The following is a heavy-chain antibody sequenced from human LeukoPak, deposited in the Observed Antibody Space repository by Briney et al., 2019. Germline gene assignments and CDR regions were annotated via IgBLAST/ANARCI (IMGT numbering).Heavy chain of an antibody. J-gene: IGHJ4*02. V-gene: IGHV5-51*01. CDR2: VYPSDSDT. CDR1: GYRFSSYW. Sequence: GESLKISCKGSGYRFSSYWIGWVRQMPGKGLEWMGIVYPSDSDTTYSPPFQGQVTISADNSLSTAYLQWSSLRASDTAIYYCARSDGLKYYFDSWGQGTLVTVSS. CDR3: ARSDGLKYYFDS. D-gene: IGHD5-24*01.